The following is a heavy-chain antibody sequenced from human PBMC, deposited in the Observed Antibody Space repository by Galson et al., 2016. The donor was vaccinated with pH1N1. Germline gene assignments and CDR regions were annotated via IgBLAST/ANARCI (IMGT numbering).Heavy chain of an antibody. J-gene: IGHJ4*02. Sequence: SVKVSCKASGYTFTSYGISWVRQAPGQGLEWVGWISVYNGNTDYAQKVQGRVAMTTDKSTNTAYMELKSLRSDDTAVYYCARDPKVGVRASGYWGQGTLVTVSS. CDR3: ARDPKVGVRASGY. D-gene: IGHD3-10*01. V-gene: IGHV1-18*01. CDR1: GYTFTSYG. CDR2: ISVYNGNT.